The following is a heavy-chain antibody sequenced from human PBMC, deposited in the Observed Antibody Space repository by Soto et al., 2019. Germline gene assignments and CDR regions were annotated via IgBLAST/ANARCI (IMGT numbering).Heavy chain of an antibody. CDR3: XRXKYYHSSDNYFDP. CDR2: TYYTSKWHF. CDR1: GDSVSSNDAA. Sequence: QVQLQQSGPGLVKPSQTLSLTCTISGDSVSSNDAAWTXIRQXPLRGLEWLGRTYYTSKWHFDYAVSVKSRMXIXPXXXXXXXXXXXXXXXXXXXXXXXXXRXKYYHSSDNYFDPWVQGTLVTVSS. D-gene: IGHD3-22*01. J-gene: IGHJ5*02. V-gene: IGHV6-1*01.